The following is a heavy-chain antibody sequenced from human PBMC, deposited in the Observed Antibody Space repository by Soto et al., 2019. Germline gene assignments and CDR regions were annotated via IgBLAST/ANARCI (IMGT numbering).Heavy chain of an antibody. D-gene: IGHD3-3*01. CDR1: GGTFSSYA. J-gene: IGHJ6*02. Sequence: GASVKVSCKASGGTFSSYAISWVRQAPGQGLEWMGGIIPIFGTANYAQKFQGRVTITADESTSTAYMELSSLRSEDTAVYYCAMITIFGVVRDYYYYGMVVWGQGTTVTVSS. V-gene: IGHV1-69*13. CDR2: IIPIFGTA. CDR3: AMITIFGVVRDYYYYGMVV.